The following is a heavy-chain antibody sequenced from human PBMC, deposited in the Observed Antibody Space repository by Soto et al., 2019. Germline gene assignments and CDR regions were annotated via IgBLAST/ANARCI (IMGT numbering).Heavy chain of an antibody. Sequence: EVQLEESGGGLVQPGGSLRLSCAASGFTFDEYAMHWVRQAPGKGLEWVSGISWNSGSKGYADSVKGRFTISRDNAKNSLYLQMNSLRAEDTALYYCAKSLEQWPDYYYYMDVWGKGTTVTVSS. D-gene: IGHD6-19*01. CDR2: ISWNSGSK. CDR1: GFTFDEYA. CDR3: AKSLEQWPDYYYYMDV. J-gene: IGHJ6*03. V-gene: IGHV3-9*01.